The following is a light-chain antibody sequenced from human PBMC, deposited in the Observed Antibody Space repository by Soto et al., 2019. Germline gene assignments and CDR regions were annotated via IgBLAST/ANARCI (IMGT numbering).Light chain of an antibody. V-gene: IGKV1-5*03. CDR3: QQYYSYWT. J-gene: IGKJ1*01. Sequence: DIQMTQYPSTLSASVGDRVIITCRASQSISSWLAWYQQKPGKAPKLLISKASNLESGVPSRFSGSGSGTEFTLTVXSLQPDDFAXXYCQQYYSYWTFDQGTKVEIK. CDR2: KAS. CDR1: QSISSW.